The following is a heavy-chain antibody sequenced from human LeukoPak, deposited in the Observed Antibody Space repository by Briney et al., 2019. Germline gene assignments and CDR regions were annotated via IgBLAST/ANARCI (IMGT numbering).Heavy chain of an antibody. CDR1: GFTFSDYY. D-gene: IGHD2-15*01. CDR3: ARSGKYCSGGSCYPNWFDP. Sequence: GGSLRLSCAASGFTFSDYYMSWIRQAPGKGLEWVSYISRSSSYTNYADSVKGRFTISRGNAKNSLYLQMNSLRAEDTAVYYCARSGKYCSGGSCYPNWFDPWGQGTLVTVSS. V-gene: IGHV3-11*03. CDR2: ISRSSSYT. J-gene: IGHJ5*02.